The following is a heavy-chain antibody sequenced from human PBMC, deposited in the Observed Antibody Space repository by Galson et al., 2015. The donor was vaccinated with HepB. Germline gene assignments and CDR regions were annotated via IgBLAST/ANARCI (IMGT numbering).Heavy chain of an antibody. V-gene: IGHV1-18*01. CDR3: ARRPLDYYGSGLLDY. CDR2: ISAYNGNT. CDR1: GYTFTSYG. D-gene: IGHD3-10*01. Sequence: SVKVSCKASGYTFTSYGISWVRQAPGQGLEWMGWISAYNGNTNYAQKLQGRVTMTTDTSTSTAYMELRSLRSDDTAVYYCARRPLDYYGSGLLDYWGQGTLVTVSS. J-gene: IGHJ4*02.